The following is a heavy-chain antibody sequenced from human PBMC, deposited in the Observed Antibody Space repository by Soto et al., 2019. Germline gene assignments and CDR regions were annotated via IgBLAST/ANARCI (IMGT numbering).Heavy chain of an antibody. CDR2: ISSSSSYI. CDR3: ARAGGYSYGYSWFDP. Sequence: GGSLRLSCAASGFTFSSYSMNWVRQAPGKGLEWVSSISSSSSYIYYADSVKGRFTIPRDNAKNSLYLQMNSLRAEDTAVYYCARAGGYSYGYSWFDPWGQGTLVTVSS. D-gene: IGHD5-18*01. V-gene: IGHV3-21*01. J-gene: IGHJ5*02. CDR1: GFTFSSYS.